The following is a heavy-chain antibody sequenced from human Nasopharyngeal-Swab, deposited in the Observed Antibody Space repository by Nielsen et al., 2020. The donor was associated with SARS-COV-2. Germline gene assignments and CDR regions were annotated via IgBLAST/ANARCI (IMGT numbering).Heavy chain of an antibody. CDR2: IWYDGSNK. V-gene: IGHV3-33*01. Sequence: GGSLRLSCAASGFTFSSYGMHWARQAPGKGLEWVAVIWYDGSNKYYADSVKGRFTISRDNSKNTLYLQMISLRAEDTAVYYCAREFRRYSSSWPFDYWGQGTLVTVSS. CDR3: AREFRRYSSSWPFDY. J-gene: IGHJ4*02. D-gene: IGHD6-13*01. CDR1: GFTFSSYG.